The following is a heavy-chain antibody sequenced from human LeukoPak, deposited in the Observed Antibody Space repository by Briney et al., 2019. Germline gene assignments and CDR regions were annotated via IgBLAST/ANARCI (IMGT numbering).Heavy chain of an antibody. J-gene: IGHJ4*02. D-gene: IGHD5-12*01. CDR2: IDHSEST. CDR3: ARVDAYSGIDY. V-gene: IGHV4-34*01. Sequence: PSQTLSPTCAVYAGSSSAYYWSWIRHPPGNGLEWIGEIDHSESTKYNPSLKSRVTISVDTSKNQFSLNLSSVTAADTAVYYCARVDAYSGIDYGGQGTLVTVSS. CDR1: AGSSSAYY.